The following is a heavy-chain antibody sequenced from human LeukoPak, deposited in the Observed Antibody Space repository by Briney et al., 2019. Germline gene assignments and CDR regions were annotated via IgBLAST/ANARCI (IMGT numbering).Heavy chain of an antibody. Sequence: GASVKVSCKASGYTFTSYDINWVRQATGQGLEWMGWMNPNSGNTGYAQKIQGRVTMTRNTSISTAYMELSSLRSEDTAVYYCAVGELFRLVDYWGQGTMVTVSS. CDR3: AVGELFRLVDY. CDR2: MNPNSGNT. V-gene: IGHV1-8*01. CDR1: GYTFTSYD. J-gene: IGHJ4*02. D-gene: IGHD3-10*01.